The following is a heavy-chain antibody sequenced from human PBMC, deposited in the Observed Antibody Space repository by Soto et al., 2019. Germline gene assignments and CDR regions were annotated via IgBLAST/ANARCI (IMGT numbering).Heavy chain of an antibody. CDR1: GGSFSGYY. V-gene: IGHV4-34*01. D-gene: IGHD2-15*01. Sequence: SETLSLTCAVYGGSFSGYYWSWIRQPPGKGLEWIGEINHSGSTNYNPSLKSRVTISVDTSKNQFSLKLSSVTAADTAVYYCARGRVLVAAGHLSDFDYWGQGTLVTVSS. J-gene: IGHJ4*02. CDR3: ARGRVLVAAGHLSDFDY. CDR2: INHSGST.